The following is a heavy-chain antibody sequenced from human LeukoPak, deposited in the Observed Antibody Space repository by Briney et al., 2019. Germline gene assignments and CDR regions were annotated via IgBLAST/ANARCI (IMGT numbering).Heavy chain of an antibody. CDR1: GFTFSSYS. D-gene: IGHD6-13*01. Sequence: PGGSLRLSCAASGFTFSSYSMNWVRQAPGKGLEWVAVIWYDGSNKYYADSVKGRFTISRDNSKNTLYLQMNSLRAEDTAVYYCAREDGYSSSWYKSNWFDPWGQGTLVTVSS. V-gene: IGHV3-33*08. CDR2: IWYDGSNK. CDR3: AREDGYSSSWYKSNWFDP. J-gene: IGHJ5*02.